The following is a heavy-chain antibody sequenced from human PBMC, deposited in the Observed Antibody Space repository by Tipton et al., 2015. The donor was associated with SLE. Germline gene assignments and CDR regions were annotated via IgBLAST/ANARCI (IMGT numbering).Heavy chain of an antibody. CDR2: IYSGGST. J-gene: IGHJ4*02. Sequence: QLVQSGGGSVQPGGSLRLSCAASGLTVSSNYMSWVRQAPGKGLGWVSVIYSGGSTYYADSVKDRFTISRDNSKNTLYLHMNSLRDEDTAVYYCARLRGGSYYDYWGQGTLVTVS. V-gene: IGHV3-66*01. CDR1: GLTVSSNY. CDR3: ARLRGGSYYDY. D-gene: IGHD2-15*01.